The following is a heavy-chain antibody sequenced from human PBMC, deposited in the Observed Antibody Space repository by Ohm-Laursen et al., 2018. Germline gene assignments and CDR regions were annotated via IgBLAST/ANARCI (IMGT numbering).Heavy chain of an antibody. Sequence: SLRLSCTASGFTFSSYGMHWVRQAPGKGLEWVAVIWYDGSNKYYADSVKGRFTISRDNSKNTLYLQMNSLRAEDTAVYYCARGATMNQFDYWGQGTLVTVSS. J-gene: IGHJ4*02. V-gene: IGHV3-33*08. CDR3: ARGATMNQFDY. D-gene: IGHD5-12*01. CDR1: GFTFSSYG. CDR2: IWYDGSNK.